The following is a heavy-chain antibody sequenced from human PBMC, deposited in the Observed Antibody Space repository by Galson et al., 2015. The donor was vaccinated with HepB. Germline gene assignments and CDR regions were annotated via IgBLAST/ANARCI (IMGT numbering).Heavy chain of an antibody. CDR1: GGSINNYY. CDR3: VRRGYCSGSGCYSFDH. V-gene: IGHV4-59*08. Sequence: SETLSLTCTVAGGSINNYYWSWIRQPPGKGLEYIGHIYYSGATNYNPSLQSRVTMSVDTPKNQFSLKLSSVTAADTAVYYCVRRGYCSGSGCYSFDHWGQGTLVTVSS. CDR2: IYYSGAT. J-gene: IGHJ4*02. D-gene: IGHD2-15*01.